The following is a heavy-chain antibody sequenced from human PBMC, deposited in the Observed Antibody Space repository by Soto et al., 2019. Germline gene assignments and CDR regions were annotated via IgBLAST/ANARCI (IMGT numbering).Heavy chain of an antibody. Sequence: GGSLRLSCASSWLTVITNYMSWVRQAPGRGLEWVAIIYSAGITYYADSVKGRFTISRDNSKNTLYLQMNSLRAEDTAIYYCARDQRAAAGNYYYYYGLDVWGQGTTVTVS. CDR1: WLTVITNY. V-gene: IGHV3-53*01. J-gene: IGHJ6*02. CDR3: ARDQRAAAGNYYYYYGLDV. D-gene: IGHD6-13*01. CDR2: IYSAGIT.